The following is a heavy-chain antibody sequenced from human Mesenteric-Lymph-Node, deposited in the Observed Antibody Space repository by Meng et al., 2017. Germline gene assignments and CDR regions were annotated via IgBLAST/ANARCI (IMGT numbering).Heavy chain of an antibody. V-gene: IGHV3-66*02. CDR2: IHDDGNT. D-gene: IGHD1-26*01. CDR3: ARETQATVGASSSSAFDL. CDR1: GFTVSSNY. Sequence: GESLKIPCAASGFTVSSNYMSWVRQAPGKGLEWVSVIHDDGNTYYGDSVKGRFTISRDNSKIMLYLQMNSLRPEDTAVYYCARETQATVGASSSSAFDLWGQGTMVTVSS. J-gene: IGHJ3*01.